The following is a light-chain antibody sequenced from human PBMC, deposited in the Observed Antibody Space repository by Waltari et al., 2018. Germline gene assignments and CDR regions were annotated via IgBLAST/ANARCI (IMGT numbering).Light chain of an antibody. CDR3: MQALQTPWT. CDR1: QSLLDRNGYNL. CDR2: FGS. J-gene: IGKJ1*01. V-gene: IGKV2-28*01. Sequence: DLVVTQSPLSLPVTPGEPASISCRSSQSLLDRNGYNLLDWYLQKPGQSPQLLIYFGSNRASGVPDRFSGSGSGRDFTLKISRVEAEDVGVYYCMQALQTPWTFGQGTKVEIK.